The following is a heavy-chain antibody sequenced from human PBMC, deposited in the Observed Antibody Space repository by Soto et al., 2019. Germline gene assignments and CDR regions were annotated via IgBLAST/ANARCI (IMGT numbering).Heavy chain of an antibody. Sequence: QLQRQESGSGLLKPSQTLSLTCAVSGGCTSSGGYSWSWLRQPPGKGLEWIGYISHSGSTYYNPSLKSRVTISVDTSKNQFSLRLSSVTAADTAVYYCARGGLLPDYWGQGTLVTVSS. CDR2: ISHSGST. CDR1: GGCTSSGGYS. D-gene: IGHD6-19*01. CDR3: ARGGLLPDY. J-gene: IGHJ4*02. V-gene: IGHV4-30-2*01.